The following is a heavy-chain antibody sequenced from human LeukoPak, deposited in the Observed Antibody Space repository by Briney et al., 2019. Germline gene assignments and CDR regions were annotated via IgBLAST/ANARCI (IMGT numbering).Heavy chain of an antibody. J-gene: IGHJ5*02. D-gene: IGHD3-22*01. Sequence: GASVKVSCKASGYTFTSYGISWVRQAPGQGLEWMGWISAYNGNTNYAQKLQGRVTMTTDTSTSTAYMELRSLRSDDTAVHYCARGYYYDSSGYWFDPWGQGTLVTVSS. CDR3: ARGYYYDSSGYWFDP. V-gene: IGHV1-18*01. CDR1: GYTFTSYG. CDR2: ISAYNGNT.